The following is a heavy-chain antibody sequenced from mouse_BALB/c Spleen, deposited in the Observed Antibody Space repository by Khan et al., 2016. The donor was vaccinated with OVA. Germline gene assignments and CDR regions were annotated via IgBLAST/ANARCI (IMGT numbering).Heavy chain of an antibody. CDR1: GYSFTLYY. V-gene: IGHV1-26*01. CDR3: ARGYDFFAS. Sequence: VQLKESGPDLVKPGASVKISCKASGYSFTLYYMSWVKQSPGKSLEWIGRVHPNTANINYNQEFTGKAILTVDQSSNTAYMELRSLPSEYSAVYFCARGYDFFASWGQGTLVTVSA. J-gene: IGHJ3*01. D-gene: IGHD2-14*01. CDR2: VHPNTANI.